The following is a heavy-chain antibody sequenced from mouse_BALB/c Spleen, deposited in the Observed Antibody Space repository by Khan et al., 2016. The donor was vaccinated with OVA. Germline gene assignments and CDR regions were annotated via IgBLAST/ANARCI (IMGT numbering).Heavy chain of an antibody. V-gene: IGHV3-2*02. J-gene: IGHJ2*01. D-gene: IGHD1-1*02. Sequence: VQLKESGPGLVKPSQSLSLTCTVTGYSITSDYAWNWIRQFPGNKLEWMGHISYSGNTKYNPSLKSRISITRDTSKNQFFLQLNSVTTEDTATYYSARSYGGDFDYWGQGTTLTVSS. CDR2: ISYSGNT. CDR1: GYSITSDYA. CDR3: ARSYGGDFDY.